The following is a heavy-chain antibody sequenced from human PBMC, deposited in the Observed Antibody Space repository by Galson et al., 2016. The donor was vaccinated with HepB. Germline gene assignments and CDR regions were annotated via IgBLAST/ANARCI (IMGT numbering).Heavy chain of an antibody. J-gene: IGHJ6*02. CDR1: GFIFGDYY. CDR2: MDISGRFS. V-gene: IGHV3-11*01. D-gene: IGHD3-3*01. CDR3: ARSGTTIFDYYGMDV. Sequence: SLRLSCAASGFIFGDYYMTWIRQAPGKGLEWLSFMDISGRFSYYSASVKGRFTISRDNAKSSLYLQMNSLRAEDTAVYYCARSGTTIFDYYGMDVWGQGTTVTVSS.